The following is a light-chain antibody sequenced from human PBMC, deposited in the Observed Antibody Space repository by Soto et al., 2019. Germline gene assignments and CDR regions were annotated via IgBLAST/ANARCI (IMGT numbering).Light chain of an antibody. CDR2: AVS. CDR3: CSYAGSYIFVV. CDR1: SSDVGGYNY. J-gene: IGLJ2*01. V-gene: IGLV2-11*01. Sequence: QSALTQPRSVSGSPGQSVTISCTGTSSDVGGYNYVSWYQQHPGKAPKLIIYAVSGRPSGVPDRFSGSKSGNTASLTISGLQAEDEADYYCCSYAGSYIFVVFGGGTKLTVL.